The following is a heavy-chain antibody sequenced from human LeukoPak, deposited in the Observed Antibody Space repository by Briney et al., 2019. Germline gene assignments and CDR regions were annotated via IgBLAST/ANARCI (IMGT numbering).Heavy chain of an antibody. J-gene: IGHJ4*02. D-gene: IGHD3-16*01. V-gene: IGHV3-21*04. CDR2: ISSSSSYI. CDR1: GFTFSSYN. Sequence: PGGSLRLSCAASGFTFSSYNMNWVRQAPGKGLEWVSSISSSSSYIYYADSVKGRFTISRDNSKNTLYLQMNSLRAEDTAVYYCATAGMITFGGVTLDYWGQGTLVTVSS. CDR3: ATAGMITFGGVTLDY.